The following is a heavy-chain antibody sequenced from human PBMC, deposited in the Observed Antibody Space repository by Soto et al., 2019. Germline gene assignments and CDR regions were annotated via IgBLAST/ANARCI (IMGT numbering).Heavy chain of an antibody. D-gene: IGHD1-1*01. CDR2: ISGSGGTT. CDR3: AKNKETGTTGGLGY. V-gene: IGHV3-23*01. Sequence: EVQLLESGEGLVQPGGSLRLSCAASGFTFSSYAMSWVRQAPGKGLEWVSTISGSGGTTYYADSVKGRFTISRDNSKNTLYLQMNSLRAEDTAVYYCAKNKETGTTGGLGYWGHGTLVTVSS. CDR1: GFTFSSYA. J-gene: IGHJ4*01.